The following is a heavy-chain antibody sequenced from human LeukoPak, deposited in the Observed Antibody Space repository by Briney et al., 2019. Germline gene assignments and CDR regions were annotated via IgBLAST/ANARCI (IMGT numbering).Heavy chain of an antibody. V-gene: IGHV1-2*04. CDR2: INPNSGGT. CDR3: ARGGEDGGSGRGYYGSGSHNDPPDY. Sequence: GASVKVSCKASGYTFTSYYMHWVRQAPGQGLEWMGWINPNSGGTNYAQKFQGWVTMTRDTSISTAYMELSRLRSDDTAVYYCARGGEDGGSGRGYYGSGSHNDPPDYWGQGTLVTVSS. CDR1: GYTFTSYY. J-gene: IGHJ4*02. D-gene: IGHD3-10*01.